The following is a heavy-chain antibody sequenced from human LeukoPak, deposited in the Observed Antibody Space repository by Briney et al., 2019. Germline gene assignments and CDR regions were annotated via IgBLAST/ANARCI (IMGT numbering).Heavy chain of an antibody. Sequence: ASVNVSCKASGYTFTSYGISWVRQAAGQGLEGMGRIIPILGIANYAQKFQGRVTITADKSTSTAYMELRSLRSEDTAVYYCVLGGSGGGRMDVWGQGTTVTVSS. CDR2: IIPILGIA. J-gene: IGHJ6*02. D-gene: IGHD3-16*01. V-gene: IGHV1-69*04. CDR3: VLGGSGGGRMDV. CDR1: GYTFTSYG.